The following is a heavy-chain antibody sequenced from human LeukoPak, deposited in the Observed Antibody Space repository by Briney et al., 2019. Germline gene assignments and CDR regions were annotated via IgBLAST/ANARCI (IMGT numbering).Heavy chain of an antibody. CDR3: AREKYYYDSSGYPRSTDAFDI. J-gene: IGHJ3*02. D-gene: IGHD3-22*01. CDR1: GGSISSYY. Sequence: SETLSLTCTVSGGSISSYYWSWIRQPPGKGLEWIGYIYYSGSTNYNPSLKSRVTISVDTSKNQFSLKLSSVTAADTAVYYCAREKYYYDSSGYPRSTDAFDIWGQGTMVTVSS. V-gene: IGHV4-59*01. CDR2: IYYSGST.